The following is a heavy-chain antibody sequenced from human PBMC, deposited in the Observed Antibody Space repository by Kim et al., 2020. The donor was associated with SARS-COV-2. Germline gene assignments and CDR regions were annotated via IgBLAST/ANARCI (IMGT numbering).Heavy chain of an antibody. D-gene: IGHD3-22*01. Sequence: QKFQGRVTITADESTSTAYMELSSLRSEDTAVYYCARRGDYYDSSGSLDYWGQGTLVTVSS. CDR3: ARRGDYYDSSGSLDY. J-gene: IGHJ4*02. V-gene: IGHV1-69*01.